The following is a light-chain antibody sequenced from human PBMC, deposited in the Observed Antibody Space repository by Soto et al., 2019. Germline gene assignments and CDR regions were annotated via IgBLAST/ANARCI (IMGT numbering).Light chain of an antibody. Sequence: QSALTQPASVSGSPGQSITISCTGTSSDVGGYNYVSWYQQHPGKAPKLMIYEVSNRPSGVSNRFSGSKSGNTASLTISGLKPADEAEYYCSSYTSSSTPYVFGTGTKVTVL. CDR2: EVS. V-gene: IGLV2-14*01. CDR1: SSDVGGYNY. J-gene: IGLJ1*01. CDR3: SSYTSSSTPYV.